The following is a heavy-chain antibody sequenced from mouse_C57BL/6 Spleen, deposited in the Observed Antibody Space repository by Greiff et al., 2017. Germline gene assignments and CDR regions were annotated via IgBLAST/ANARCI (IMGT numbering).Heavy chain of an antibody. CDR3: TTRGFFDY. J-gene: IGHJ2*01. CDR2: IDPENGDT. V-gene: IGHV14-4*01. CDR1: GFNIKDDY. Sequence: EVQLQQSGAELVRPGASVKLSCTASGFNIKDDYMHWVKQRPEQGLEWIGWIDPENGDTEYASKFQGKATITADTSSNTAYLQLSSLTSGDTAVYYCTTRGFFDYWGQGTTLTVSS.